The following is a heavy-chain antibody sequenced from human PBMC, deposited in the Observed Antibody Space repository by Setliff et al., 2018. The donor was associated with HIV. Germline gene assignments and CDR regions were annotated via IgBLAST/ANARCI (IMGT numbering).Heavy chain of an antibody. CDR1: GFSVSSNY. V-gene: IGHV3-53*01. Sequence: LSLSCAASGFSVSSNYMSWVRQAPGKGLEWVSVIYAAGSTYYADSVKGRFTISRHNSKNTLYLQMNSLKIEDTAVYYCTTGTRLVDWGQGALVTVSS. CDR2: IYAAGST. J-gene: IGHJ4*02. D-gene: IGHD2-21*01. CDR3: TTGTRLVD.